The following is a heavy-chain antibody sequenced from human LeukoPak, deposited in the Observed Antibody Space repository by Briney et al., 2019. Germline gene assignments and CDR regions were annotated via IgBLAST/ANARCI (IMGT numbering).Heavy chain of an antibody. J-gene: IGHJ4*02. V-gene: IGHV1-69*05. CDR2: IIPIFGTA. CDR1: GGTFSSYA. CDR3: ALEYYYDSSGYYGSRPQGDY. Sequence: ASVKVSCKASGGTFSSYAISWVRQAPGRGLEWMGGIIPIFGTANYAQKFQGRVTITTDESTSTAYMELSSLRSEDTAVYYCALEYYYDSSGYYGSRPQGDYWGQGTLVTVSS. D-gene: IGHD3-22*01.